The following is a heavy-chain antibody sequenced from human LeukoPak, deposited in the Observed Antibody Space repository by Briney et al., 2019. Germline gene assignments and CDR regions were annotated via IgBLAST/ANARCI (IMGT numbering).Heavy chain of an antibody. CDR1: GFTFSNAW. CDR3: TTDQSTPYCSGGSCWNENWFDP. D-gene: IGHD2-15*01. V-gene: IGHV3-15*01. Sequence: GGSLRLSCAASGFTFSNAWMSWVRQAPGKGLEWVGRIKSKTDGGTTDYAAPVKGRFTISRDDSKNTLYLQMNSLKTEDTAVYYCTTDQSTPYCSGGSCWNENWFDPWGQGTLVTVSS. J-gene: IGHJ5*02. CDR2: IKSKTDGGTT.